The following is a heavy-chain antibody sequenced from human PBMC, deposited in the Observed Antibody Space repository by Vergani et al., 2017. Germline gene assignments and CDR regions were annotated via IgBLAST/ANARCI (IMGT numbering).Heavy chain of an antibody. J-gene: IGHJ3*02. CDR1: GFTFSTHA. V-gene: IGHV3-23*01. CDR3: ARPSAPGDYDALDI. CDR2: IKNDGGKS. D-gene: IGHD4-17*01. Sequence: DVQLLLSGGDLVQPGGSLKLSCVASGFTFSTHAMSWVRQTPGKGLEWVSTIKNDGGKSHYADFVKGRFAISRDNAKNSLYLQMNSLRAEDTAVYHCARPSAPGDYDALDIWGQGTMVTVSS.